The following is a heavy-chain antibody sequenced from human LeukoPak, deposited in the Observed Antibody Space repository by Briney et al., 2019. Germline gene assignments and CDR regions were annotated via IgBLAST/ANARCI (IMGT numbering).Heavy chain of an antibody. CDR1: GYSISSGYY. CDR2: IYHSGST. J-gene: IGHJ6*03. V-gene: IGHV4-38-2*02. Sequence: SETLSLTCTVSGYSISSGYYWGWIRQPPGQGLEWIGSIYHSGSTYYNPSLKSRVTISVDTSKNQFSLKLSSVTAADTAVYYCASSTYGDYVYYMDVWGKGTTVTVSS. CDR3: ASSTYGDYVYYMDV. D-gene: IGHD4-17*01.